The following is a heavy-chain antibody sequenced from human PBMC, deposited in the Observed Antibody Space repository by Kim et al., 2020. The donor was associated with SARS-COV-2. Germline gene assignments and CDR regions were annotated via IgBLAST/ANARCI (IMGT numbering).Heavy chain of an antibody. V-gene: IGHV5-51*01. D-gene: IGHD3-10*01. CDR3: ARRGASGGAAIFDY. Sequence: SPAFQGQVTISTHTSISPAYLQWSSLKASDTAMYYCARRGASGGAAIFDYWGQGTLVTVSS. J-gene: IGHJ4*02.